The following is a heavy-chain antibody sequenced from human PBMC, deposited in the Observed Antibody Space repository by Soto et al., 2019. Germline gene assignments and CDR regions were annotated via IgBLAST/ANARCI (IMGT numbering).Heavy chain of an antibody. D-gene: IGHD3-3*01. CDR1: GGSISRGGYY. Sequence: LSLTCTVSGGSISRGGYYWSWIRQHPGKGLEWIGYMSYSGSTYYNPSLESRVTISGDTSKSQFSLKLSSVTAADTAVYHCARREYYDFRIFDQWGPGAAVTVYS. V-gene: IGHV4-31*03. CDR2: MSYSGST. J-gene: IGHJ5*02. CDR3: ARREYYDFRIFDQ.